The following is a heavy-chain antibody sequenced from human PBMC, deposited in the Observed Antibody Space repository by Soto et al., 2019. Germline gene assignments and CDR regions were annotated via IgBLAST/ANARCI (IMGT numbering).Heavy chain of an antibody. V-gene: IGHV4-59*01. CDR1: GGSTKFYY. D-gene: IGHD4-17*01. CDR2: VYHSGTT. Sequence: QVLLQESGPGLVKPSGTLSLTCTLSGGSTKFYYWSWIRQSPGKGLEWIGYVYHSGTTNYNPSLKSRVTKSIGTCKKQCARQSNSIAAADAAVYYSARSNSDYGWVYPGGQGTRVTVSS. J-gene: IGHJ5*02. CDR3: ARSNSDYGWVYP.